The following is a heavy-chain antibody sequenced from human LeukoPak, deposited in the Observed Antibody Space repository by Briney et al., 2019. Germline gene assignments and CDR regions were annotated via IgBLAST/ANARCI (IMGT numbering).Heavy chain of an antibody. CDR3: ARVECSGGTCYPFDY. CDR1: GGSINNYY. D-gene: IGHD2-15*01. V-gene: IGHV4-59*01. CDR2: IYSSGST. J-gene: IGHJ4*02. Sequence: SETLSLTCTVSGGSINNYYWSWIRQPPGKGLGWIGSIYSSGSTNYNPSLKSRVTISVDTSKNQFSLKLSSVTAADTAVYYCARVECSGGTCYPFDYWGQGSLVTVSS.